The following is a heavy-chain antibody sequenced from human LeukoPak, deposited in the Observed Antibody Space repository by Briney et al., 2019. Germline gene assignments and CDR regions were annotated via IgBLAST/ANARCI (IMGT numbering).Heavy chain of an antibody. V-gene: IGHV1-8*01. D-gene: IGHD3-16*01. J-gene: IGHJ6*03. CDR1: GYTFTSYD. CDR3: ARVGGPQYYYYYYYMDV. CDR2: MNPNSGNT. Sequence: ASVKVSCKASGYTFTSYDINWVRQATGQGLEWMGWMNPNSGNTGYAQKFQGRVTMTRNTSISTAYMELSRLRSDDTAVYYCARVGGPQYYYYYYYMDVWGKGTTVTVSS.